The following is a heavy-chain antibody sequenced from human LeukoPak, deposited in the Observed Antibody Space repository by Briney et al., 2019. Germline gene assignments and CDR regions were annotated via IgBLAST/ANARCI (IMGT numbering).Heavy chain of an antibody. Sequence: ASVKVSCTASGYTFTNYAMNWVRQAPGQGLEWMGWINTNTGNPTYAQGFTGRFVFSLDTSVSTAYLQISSLKAEDTAMYYCARERRSSSPGEQQLVRAFDIWGQGTMVTVSS. CDR2: INTNTGNP. D-gene: IGHD6-13*01. J-gene: IGHJ3*02. V-gene: IGHV7-4-1*02. CDR1: GYTFTNYA. CDR3: ARERRSSSPGEQQLVRAFDI.